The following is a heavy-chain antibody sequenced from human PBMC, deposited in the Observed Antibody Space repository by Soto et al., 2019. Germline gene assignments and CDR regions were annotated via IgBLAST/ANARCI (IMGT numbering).Heavy chain of an antibody. CDR3: ARDIGYSSSWYQSFWFDP. V-gene: IGHV1-2*04. J-gene: IGHJ5*02. Sequence: ASVKVSCKASGYTFTGYYMHWVRQAPGQGLEWMGWINPNSGGTNYAQKFQGWVTMTRDTSISTAYMELSRLRSDDTAVYYCARDIGYSSSWYQSFWFDPWGQGTLVTVS. D-gene: IGHD6-13*01. CDR2: INPNSGGT. CDR1: GYTFTGYY.